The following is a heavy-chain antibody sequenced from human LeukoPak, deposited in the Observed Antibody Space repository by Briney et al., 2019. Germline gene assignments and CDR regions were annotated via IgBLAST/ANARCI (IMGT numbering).Heavy chain of an antibody. D-gene: IGHD3-10*01. Sequence: SETLSLTCAVYGGSFSGYYWSWIRQPPGKGLEWIGEINHSGSTNYNPSLKSRVTISVDTSKNQFSLKLSSVTAADTAVYYCARGPDYYGSGSYFKRKGYFDYWGQGTLVTVSS. V-gene: IGHV4-34*01. CDR1: GGSFSGYY. J-gene: IGHJ4*02. CDR3: ARGPDYYGSGSYFKRKGYFDY. CDR2: INHSGST.